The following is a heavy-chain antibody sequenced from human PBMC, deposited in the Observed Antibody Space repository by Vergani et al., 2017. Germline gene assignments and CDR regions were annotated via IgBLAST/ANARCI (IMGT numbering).Heavy chain of an antibody. CDR2: IFHGGMT. CDR3: AKHRGSANYCHLYDS. D-gene: IGHD3-10*01. V-gene: IGHV4-38-2*02. J-gene: IGHJ4*02. CDR1: NYSIGRDYF. Sequence: QVHLQESGPGRVKPSETLALTCSVSNYSIGRDYFWGWIRRSPGKGLEYIAGIFHGGMTYYNTSLKGRATISIDTSEKVISLRLTSVTAPDTALYHCAKHRGSANYCHLYDSWGQGTLVIVSS.